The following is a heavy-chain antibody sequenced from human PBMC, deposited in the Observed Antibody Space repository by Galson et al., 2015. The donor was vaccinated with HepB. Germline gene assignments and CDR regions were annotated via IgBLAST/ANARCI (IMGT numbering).Heavy chain of an antibody. D-gene: IGHD2-15*01. J-gene: IGHJ6*02. CDR1: GFTFSSYA. CDR2: ISYDGSNK. Sequence: SLRLSCAASGFTFSSYAIHWVRQAPGKGLEWVAVISYDGSNKYYADSVKGRFTISRDNSKNTLYLQMNSLRAEDTAVYYCARVGYCSGGSCQDQWAHYYYGMDVWGQGTTVTVSS. V-gene: IGHV3-30*04. CDR3: ARVGYCSGGSCQDQWAHYYYGMDV.